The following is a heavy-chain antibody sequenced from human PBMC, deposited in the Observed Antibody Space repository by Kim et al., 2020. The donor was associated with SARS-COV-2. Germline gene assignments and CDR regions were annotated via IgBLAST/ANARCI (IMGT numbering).Heavy chain of an antibody. CDR1: GFTFSTYA. J-gene: IGHJ6*01. CDR3: ARDHIGGFYGLGYDNYY. Sequence: GGSLRLSCAASGFTFSTYAMHWVRQVSGKGLEWVALISSDGGIYYYADSVKGRFTISRDNSKNTLSLQMNSLRDEDTALYYCARDHIGGFYGLGYDNYY. D-gene: IGHD3-22*01. V-gene: IGHV3-30-3*01. CDR2: ISSDGGIY.